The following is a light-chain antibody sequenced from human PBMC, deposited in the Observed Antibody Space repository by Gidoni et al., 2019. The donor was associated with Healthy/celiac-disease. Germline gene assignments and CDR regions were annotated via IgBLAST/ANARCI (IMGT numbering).Light chain of an antibody. Sequence: EIVLTQSPGTLSLSPGESATHSCRASQSVSSRYLAWYQQKPGPTPRLLIYGASSRATGIPDRFSGSRSGTDYTLTISRLEPEDFAVYYCQQYGSSPPLTFGGGTKVEIK. CDR2: GAS. CDR1: QSVSSRY. J-gene: IGKJ4*01. CDR3: QQYGSSPPLT. V-gene: IGKV3-20*01.